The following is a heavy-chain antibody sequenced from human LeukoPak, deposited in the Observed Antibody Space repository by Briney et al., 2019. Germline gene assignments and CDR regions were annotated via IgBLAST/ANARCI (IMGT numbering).Heavy chain of an antibody. CDR1: GYTFTGYY. CDR3: ARGGVGDYVWGSYRYTFDY. D-gene: IGHD3-16*02. Sequence: ASVKVSCKASGYTFTGYYMHWVRQAPGQGLEWMGWINPNSGGTNYAQKFQGWVTMTRDTSISTAYVELSRLRSDDTAVYYCARGGVGDYVWGSYRYTFDYWGQGTLVTVSS. V-gene: IGHV1-2*04. J-gene: IGHJ4*02. CDR2: INPNSGGT.